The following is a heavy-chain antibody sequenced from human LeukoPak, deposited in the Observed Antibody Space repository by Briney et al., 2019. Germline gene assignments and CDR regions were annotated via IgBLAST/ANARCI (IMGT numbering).Heavy chain of an antibody. J-gene: IGHJ4*02. D-gene: IGHD3-22*01. CDR2: IYTSGST. Sequence: PSETLSLTCTVSGGSISSYYWSWIRQPAGKGLEWIGRIYTSGSTNYSPSLKSRVTMSVDTSKNQFSLKLSSVTAADTAVYYCARTSQYYYDSSGYYFFDYWGQGTLVTVSS. V-gene: IGHV4-4*07. CDR3: ARTSQYYYDSSGYYFFDY. CDR1: GGSISSYY.